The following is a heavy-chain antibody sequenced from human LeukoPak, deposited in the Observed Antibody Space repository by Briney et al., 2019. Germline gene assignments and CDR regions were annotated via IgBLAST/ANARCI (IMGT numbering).Heavy chain of an antibody. D-gene: IGHD2-21*02. CDR1: GGTFSSYA. V-gene: IGHV1-69*01. J-gene: IGHJ3*02. Sequence: SVKVSCKASGGTFSSYAISWVRQAPGQGLERMGGIIPIFGTANYAQKFQGRVTITADESTSTAYMELSSLRSEDTAVYYCARDNNCGGDCYPDAFDIWGQGTMVTVSS. CDR2: IIPIFGTA. CDR3: ARDNNCGGDCYPDAFDI.